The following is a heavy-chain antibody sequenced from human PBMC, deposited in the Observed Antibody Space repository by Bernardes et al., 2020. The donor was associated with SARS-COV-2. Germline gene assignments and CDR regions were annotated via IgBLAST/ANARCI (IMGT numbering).Heavy chain of an antibody. V-gene: IGHV3-9*01. CDR3: TKDIGKGAARDLDY. J-gene: IGHJ4*02. Sequence: GGSLRLSCAASGFTFDDYAMHWVRQAPGKGLEWVSGISWHSSSIGYADSVRGRFTISRDNAKYFLYLQMNSLRVEDTAFYYCTKDIGKGAARDLDYWGQGTLVTVSS. D-gene: IGHD6-6*01. CDR1: GFTFDDYA. CDR2: ISWHSSSI.